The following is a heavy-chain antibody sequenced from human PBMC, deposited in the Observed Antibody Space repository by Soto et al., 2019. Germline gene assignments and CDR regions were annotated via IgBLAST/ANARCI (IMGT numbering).Heavy chain of an antibody. Sequence: EVQLVESGGGLVQPGGSLRLSCEASGFTFSNFGINWVRQAPGKGLEWVSHISSSSTTIYYAESVKGRFTISRDNAKNSLSLQMSSLRGEDTAVYYCATSFRTTIGTTAWGQGTLVTVSS. J-gene: IGHJ4*02. CDR3: ATSFRTTIGTTA. D-gene: IGHD1-1*01. CDR2: ISSSSTTI. V-gene: IGHV3-48*01. CDR1: GFTFSNFG.